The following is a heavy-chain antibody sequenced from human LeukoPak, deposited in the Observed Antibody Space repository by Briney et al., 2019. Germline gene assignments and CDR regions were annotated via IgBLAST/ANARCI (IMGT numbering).Heavy chain of an antibody. D-gene: IGHD3-10*01. V-gene: IGHV3-74*01. CDR1: GFSFSTYW. Sequence: SGGSLRLSCAASGFSFSTYWMHWVRRAPGKGLVWVSHINNDGGSTTYADSVKGRFTISRDNAKNTLYLHMNSLRAEDTAVYYCARDYYGWGGLFPWGQGTLVTVSS. CDR3: ARDYYGWGGLFP. J-gene: IGHJ5*02. CDR2: INNDGGST.